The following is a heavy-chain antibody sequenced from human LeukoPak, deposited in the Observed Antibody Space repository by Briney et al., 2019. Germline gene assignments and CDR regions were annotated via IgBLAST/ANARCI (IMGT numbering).Heavy chain of an antibody. Sequence: SETLSLTSTVSGGSISSSSYYWGWIRQPPGKGLEWIGSIYYSGSTYYNPSLKSRVTISVDTSKNQFSLKLSSVTAADTAVYYCAREGEMATITTPFDYWGQGTLVTVSS. D-gene: IGHD5-24*01. J-gene: IGHJ4*02. V-gene: IGHV4-39*07. CDR2: IYYSGST. CDR1: GGSISSSSYY. CDR3: AREGEMATITTPFDY.